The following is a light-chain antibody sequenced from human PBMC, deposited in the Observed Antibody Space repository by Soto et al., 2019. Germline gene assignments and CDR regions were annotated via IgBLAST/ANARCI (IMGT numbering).Light chain of an antibody. CDR2: QVS. Sequence: VLTQSPLSLSVTLGQPASISCRSSQSLIYSNGNTYLNWYQQRPGQSPRRLIYQVSIRDSGVPDRFSGRGSGSGTDFTLKISRVEAEDVGVYSCMEGTPSFGQGTKVEIK. V-gene: IGKV2-30*01. CDR1: QSLIYSNGNTY. CDR3: MEGTPS. J-gene: IGKJ1*01.